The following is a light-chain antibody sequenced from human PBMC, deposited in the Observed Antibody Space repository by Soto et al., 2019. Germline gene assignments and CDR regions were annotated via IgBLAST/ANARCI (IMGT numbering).Light chain of an antibody. CDR3: QQYNSYSPLT. J-gene: IGKJ4*01. CDR2: DAF. Sequence: DIQMTQSPSSLSASVGDRVTITCRASRRISSWLAWYQQKPGKAPKLLIFDAFSLESGVPSRFSGSRSGTEFTLTISSLQPDDYATYYCQQYNSYSPLTFGRGTKVEIK. V-gene: IGKV1-5*01. CDR1: RRISSW.